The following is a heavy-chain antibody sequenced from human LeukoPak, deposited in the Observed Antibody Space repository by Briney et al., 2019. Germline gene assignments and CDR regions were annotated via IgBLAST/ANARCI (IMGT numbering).Heavy chain of an antibody. CDR3: AKDSCSGGSCYYFDY. Sequence: GGSLRLSCAASGSTFSSYGMHWVRQAPGKGLEWVAVISYDGSNKYYADSVKGRFTISRDNSKNTLYLQMNSLRAEDTAVYYCAKDSCSGGSCYYFDYWGQGTLVTVSS. CDR2: ISYDGSNK. CDR1: GSTFSSYG. D-gene: IGHD2-15*01. J-gene: IGHJ4*02. V-gene: IGHV3-30*18.